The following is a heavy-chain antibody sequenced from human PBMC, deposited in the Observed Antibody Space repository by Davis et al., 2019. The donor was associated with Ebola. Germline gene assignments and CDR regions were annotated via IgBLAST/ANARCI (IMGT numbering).Heavy chain of an antibody. CDR2: ISYDGTKK. CDR3: AKAQYYYDSSGSYSWFDP. D-gene: IGHD3-22*01. Sequence: GESLKISCAASGFTFSSYGMHWVRQAPGKGLEWVAVISYDGTKKNYADSVKGRFTISRDNSEDTLYLQMNSLRAEDTAVYYCAKAQYYYDSSGSYSWFDPWGQGTLVTVSS. J-gene: IGHJ5*02. V-gene: IGHV3-30*18. CDR1: GFTFSSYG.